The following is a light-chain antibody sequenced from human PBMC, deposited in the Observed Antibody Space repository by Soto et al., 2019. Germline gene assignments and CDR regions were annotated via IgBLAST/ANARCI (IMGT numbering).Light chain of an antibody. Sequence: DIQLAQSPSSLSASVGDRVTITCRASRGIYTHLAWYQQKQGNAPKLLIYGASTLQSGVPSRFSASGSGTDFFLTISGLQSEDVGTYFCQTYDKAPWTFGPGTRV. V-gene: IGKV1-27*01. CDR3: QTYDKAPWT. CDR1: RGIYTH. CDR2: GAS. J-gene: IGKJ1*01.